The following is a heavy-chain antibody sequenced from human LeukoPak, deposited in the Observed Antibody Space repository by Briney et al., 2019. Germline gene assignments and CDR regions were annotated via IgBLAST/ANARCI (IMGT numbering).Heavy chain of an antibody. D-gene: IGHD6-6*01. J-gene: IGHJ6*02. V-gene: IGHV1-69*04. Sequence: GASVKVSCKASGGTFSSYAISWVRQAPGQGLEWMGRIIPILGIANYARKFQGRVTITADKSTSTAYMELSSLRSEDTAVYYCAIGIAARPYYYYGMDVWGQGTTVTVSS. CDR1: GGTFSSYA. CDR3: AIGIAARPYYYYGMDV. CDR2: IIPILGIA.